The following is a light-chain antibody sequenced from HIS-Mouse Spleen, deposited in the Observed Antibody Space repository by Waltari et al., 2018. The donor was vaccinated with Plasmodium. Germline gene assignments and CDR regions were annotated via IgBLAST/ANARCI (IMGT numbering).Light chain of an antibody. CDR3: QQYNNWSFT. CDR1: QSVLYSSNNKNY. V-gene: IGKV4-1*01. J-gene: IGKJ3*01. Sequence: DIVMTQSPDSLAVSLGEKATIHCQSSQSVLYSSNNKNYLAWYQQKPGQAPRLLIYGASTRATGIPARFSGSGSGTEFTLTISSLQSEDFAVYYCQQYNNWSFTFGPGTKVDIK. CDR2: GAS.